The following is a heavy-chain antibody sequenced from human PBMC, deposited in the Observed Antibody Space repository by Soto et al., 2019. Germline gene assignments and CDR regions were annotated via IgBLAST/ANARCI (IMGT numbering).Heavy chain of an antibody. CDR2: IYHSGST. CDR3: ARRYFDWSYNWFDP. V-gene: IGHV4-4*02. J-gene: IGHJ5*02. D-gene: IGHD3-9*01. CDR1: GGSISSSNW. Sequence: KASETLSLTXAVSGGSISSSNWWSWVRQPPGKGLEWIGEIYHSGSTNYNPSLKSRVTISVDKSKNQFSLKLSSVTAADTAVYYCARRYFDWSYNWFDPWGQGTLVTVSS.